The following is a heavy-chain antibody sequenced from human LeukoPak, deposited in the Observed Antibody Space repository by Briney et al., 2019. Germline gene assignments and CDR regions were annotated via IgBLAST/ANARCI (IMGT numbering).Heavy chain of an antibody. CDR3: ARGVEPLAANTLAY. Sequence: GGSLRLSCAASGFTVITNDMTWVRQAPGKGLEWVSVLYSDGNTKYADSVQGRFTISRDNSKNTLYLEMNSLSPDDTAVYYCARGVEPLAANTLAYWGQGTLVPVSS. CDR2: LYSDGNT. V-gene: IGHV3-53*01. D-gene: IGHD1-14*01. J-gene: IGHJ4*02. CDR1: GFTVITND.